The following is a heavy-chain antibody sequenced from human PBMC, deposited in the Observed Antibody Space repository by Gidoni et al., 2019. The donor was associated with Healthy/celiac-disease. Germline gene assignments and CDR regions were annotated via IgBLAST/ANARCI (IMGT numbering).Heavy chain of an antibody. V-gene: IGHV3-30*18. CDR2: ISDDGSKK. J-gene: IGHJ4*02. CDR3: AKMTEPG. CDR1: GFTFRSYG. Sequence: QVQLVESGGGVVQPGRSLSLSCAASGFTFRSYGMHWVRQAPGKGLEWVAVISDDGSKKYYADSVKGRFTISRDNSKNTLYLQMNSLRAEDTAVYYGAKMTEPGWGQGTLVTVSS.